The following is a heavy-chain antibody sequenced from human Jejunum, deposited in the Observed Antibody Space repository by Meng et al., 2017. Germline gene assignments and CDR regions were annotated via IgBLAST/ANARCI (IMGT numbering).Heavy chain of an antibody. J-gene: IGHJ4*02. CDR2: ISVYHGNT. V-gene: IGHV1-18*01. CDR1: GYTFTIYG. D-gene: IGHD1-26*01. Sequence: QVQPVQSGAEVKNPGASVKGSCKTSGYTFTIYGISWVRQAPGQGLEWMGWISVYHGNTNYAQKLQGRVTMTTDTSTSTAYMELRSLRSDDTAVYFCARDYSGTSYRYSDYWGQGTLVTVSS. CDR3: ARDYSGTSYRYSDY.